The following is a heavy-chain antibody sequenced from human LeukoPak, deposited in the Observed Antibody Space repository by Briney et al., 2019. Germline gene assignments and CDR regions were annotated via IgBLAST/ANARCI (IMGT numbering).Heavy chain of an antibody. V-gene: IGHV3-30*03. J-gene: IGHJ3*02. CDR2: MSYDGSYK. CDR1: GFTFRSYA. Sequence: PGGSLRLSCAASGFTFRSYATHWVRQAPGKGLEWVAFMSYDGSYKFYANSVKGRFTISRDNSKNTLFLQMNSLRTEDTAVYYCARETDAFDIWGQGTMVTVSS. CDR3: ARETDAFDI.